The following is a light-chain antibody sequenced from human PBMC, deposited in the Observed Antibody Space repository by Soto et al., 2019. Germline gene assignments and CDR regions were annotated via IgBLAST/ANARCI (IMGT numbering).Light chain of an antibody. CDR2: GAS. V-gene: IGKV3-15*01. J-gene: IGKJ4*01. CDR3: QQYKNWPPVT. CDR1: QSVGGN. Sequence: ETVMTQSPVTLSVSPGERATLSCRASQSVGGNLAWYQQKPGQAPRLLIYGASTRATGVPARFSGSGSGTEFTLTISSLQSDDFGLYYCQQYKNWPPVTFGGGTKVDIK.